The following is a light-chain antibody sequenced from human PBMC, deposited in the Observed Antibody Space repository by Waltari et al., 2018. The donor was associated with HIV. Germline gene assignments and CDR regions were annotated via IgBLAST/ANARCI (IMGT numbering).Light chain of an antibody. J-gene: IGLJ1*01. CDR3: SSYAGSNDYV. V-gene: IGLV2-8*01. Sequence: QSALTQPPSAPGSPGQSVTISCTGTSSDVGGYNYVPWYQQLPGKAPKLMIYEVSKRPSGVPDRFSGSKSGNTASLTVSGLQAEDEADYYCSSYAGSNDYVFGTGTKVTVL. CDR1: SSDVGGYNY. CDR2: EVS.